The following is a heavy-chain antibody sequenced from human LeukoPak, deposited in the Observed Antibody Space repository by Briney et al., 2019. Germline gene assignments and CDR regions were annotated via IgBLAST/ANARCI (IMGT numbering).Heavy chain of an antibody. CDR1: GYTFTSYA. CDR2: INAGNGNT. Sequence: ASVKVSCKASGYTFTSYAMHWVRQAPGQRLEWMGWINAGNGNTKYSQKFQGRVTITRDTSASTAYMELSSLRSEDTAVYYCAREPVVTEQFDYWGQGTLVTVSS. D-gene: IGHD2-21*02. V-gene: IGHV1-3*01. CDR3: AREPVVTEQFDY. J-gene: IGHJ4*02.